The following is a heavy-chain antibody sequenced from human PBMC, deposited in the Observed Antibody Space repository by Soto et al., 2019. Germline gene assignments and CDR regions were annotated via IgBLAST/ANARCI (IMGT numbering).Heavy chain of an antibody. CDR3: ARDSSPVAGTFDY. V-gene: IGHV4-31*03. J-gene: IGHJ4*02. D-gene: IGHD6-19*01. Sequence: SGTLSLTCTVSGGSISGGGYYWSLIRQHPGKGLEWIGYIYYSGSTYYNPSLKSRVTISVDTSKNQFSLKLSSVTAADTAVYYYARDSSPVAGTFDYWGQGTLVTVSS. CDR1: GGSISGGGYY. CDR2: IYYSGST.